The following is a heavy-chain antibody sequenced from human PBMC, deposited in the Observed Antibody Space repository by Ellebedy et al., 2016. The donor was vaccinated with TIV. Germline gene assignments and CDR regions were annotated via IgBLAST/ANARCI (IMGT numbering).Heavy chain of an antibody. J-gene: IGHJ4*02. CDR1: GYTFTAYY. Sequence: AATVKVSCKTSGYTFTAYYIHWVRQAPGQGLEWMAWIIPNSGGTNYAQKFQGRVTVTRDTSTSTAFLQLSRLRSDDTAVYYCTRDLNNIVTGYYWGQGTLVTVSS. D-gene: IGHD3-9*01. V-gene: IGHV1-2*02. CDR2: IIPNSGGT. CDR3: TRDLNNIVTGYY.